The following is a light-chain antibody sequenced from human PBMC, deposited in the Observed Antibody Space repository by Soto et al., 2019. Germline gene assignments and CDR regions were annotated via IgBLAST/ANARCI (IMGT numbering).Light chain of an antibody. CDR1: SSDVGGYNY. CDR2: DVS. Sequence: QSALTQPASVSGSPGQSITISCTGTSSDVGGYNYVSRYQQHPGKAPKLMIYDVSNRPSGVSNRFSGSKSGNTASLTISWLQAEDEADYYCSSYTSSSTRVFGGGTKVTVL. CDR3: SSYTSSSTRV. J-gene: IGLJ2*01. V-gene: IGLV2-14*01.